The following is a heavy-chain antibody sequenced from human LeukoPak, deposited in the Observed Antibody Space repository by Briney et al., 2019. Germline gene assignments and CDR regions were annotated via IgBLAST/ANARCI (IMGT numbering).Heavy chain of an antibody. Sequence: GGSLRLSCAASGFTFSSYGMHWVRQAPGKGLEWVAVISYDGSNKYYADSVKGRFTISRDNSKGTLYLQMNDLRAEDTAVYYCARDDDDEGPDWGQGTLVTVSS. V-gene: IGHV3-30*03. CDR1: GFTFSSYG. J-gene: IGHJ4*02. CDR2: ISYDGSNK. D-gene: IGHD3-16*01. CDR3: ARDDDDEGPD.